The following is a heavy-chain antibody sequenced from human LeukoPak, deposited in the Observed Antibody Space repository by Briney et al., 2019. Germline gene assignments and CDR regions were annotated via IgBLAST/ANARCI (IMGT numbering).Heavy chain of an antibody. D-gene: IGHD3-10*01. J-gene: IGHJ6*02. Sequence: PGGSLRLSCAASGFTFNTHTMHWVRQAPGKGLEWVAVISNDGDTKFYADSVKGRFTISRDNSKNTLYLQMNSLRAEDTAIYYCAKGGSGSYYYYNGMDVWGQGTTVTVSS. V-gene: IGHV3-30-3*01. CDR1: GFTFNTHT. CDR3: AKGGSGSYYYYNGMDV. CDR2: ISNDGDTK.